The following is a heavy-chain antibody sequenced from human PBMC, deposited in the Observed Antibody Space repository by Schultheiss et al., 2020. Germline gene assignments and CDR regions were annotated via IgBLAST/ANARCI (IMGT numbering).Heavy chain of an antibody. J-gene: IGHJ5*02. D-gene: IGHD3-10*01. CDR1: GFTFSSYW. CDR2: IKQDGSEK. V-gene: IGHV3-7*01. Sequence: GGSLRLSCAASGFTFSSYWMSWVRQAPGKGLEWVANIKQDGSEKYYVDSVEGRFTISRDNAKNSLYLQMNSLRAEDTAVYYCAREGYYYGSGSYILGEDWFDPWGQGTLVTVSS. CDR3: AREGYYYGSGSYILGEDWFDP.